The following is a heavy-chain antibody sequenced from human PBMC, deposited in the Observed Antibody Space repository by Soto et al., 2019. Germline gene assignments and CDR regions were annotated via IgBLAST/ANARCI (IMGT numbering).Heavy chain of an antibody. CDR3: ARQGYCSNTACYTVDY. Sequence: ESRKISCTGSGYSFTNYWIGWVRQMPGKGLEWMGIIYPGDSNTRYSPSFQGQVTISADKSISTAYLQWSSLKASDTAMYFCARQGYCSNTACYTVDYWGQGTLVTVSS. CDR2: IYPGDSNT. V-gene: IGHV5-51*01. D-gene: IGHD2-2*02. CDR1: GYSFTNYW. J-gene: IGHJ4*02.